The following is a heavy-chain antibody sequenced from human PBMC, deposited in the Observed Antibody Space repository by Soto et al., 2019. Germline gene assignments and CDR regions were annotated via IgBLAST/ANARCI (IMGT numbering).Heavy chain of an antibody. CDR3: AKAKFDFWSGYWSPSLDF. Sequence: QVQLVQSGAEVKKPGASVKVSCKASRYTFTSYYIHWVRQAPGQGLEWMGWINPNNGYTKYTQKFQGRVTVTSDTSITTAYLELTRLQSDDTAVYYCAKAKFDFWSGYWSPSLDFWGQGTLVTVSS. CDR1: RYTFTSYY. J-gene: IGHJ4*02. V-gene: IGHV1-2*02. CDR2: INPNNGYT. D-gene: IGHD3-3*01.